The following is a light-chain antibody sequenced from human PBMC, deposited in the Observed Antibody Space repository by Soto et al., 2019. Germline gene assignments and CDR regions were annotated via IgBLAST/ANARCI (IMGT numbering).Light chain of an antibody. V-gene: IGKV3-15*01. Sequence: IVMPQSPATLSVSPGERATLSCRASQSIGSNLAWYQQKPGQAPRLLIYGASTRATDIPARFSGSGSGTEFTLTISSLQSEDFALYYCQQYNNWPLTFGGGTKVDIK. J-gene: IGKJ4*01. CDR1: QSIGSN. CDR2: GAS. CDR3: QQYNNWPLT.